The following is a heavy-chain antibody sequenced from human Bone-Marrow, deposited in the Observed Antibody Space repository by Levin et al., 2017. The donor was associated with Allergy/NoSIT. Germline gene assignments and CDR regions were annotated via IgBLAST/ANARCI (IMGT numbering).Heavy chain of an antibody. CDR1: GFNFSTYN. CDR2: INSGSTDI. D-gene: IGHD3-9*01. CDR3: ARDRTYGILRNYGMDV. J-gene: IGHJ6*02. V-gene: IGHV3-21*01. Sequence: SCAASGFNFSTYNMNWVRQAPGKALEWVSSINSGSTDIYYADSLKGRFTISRDNAENSLYLQMNGLRAGDTAMYYCARDRTYGILRNYGMDVWGQGTTVTVSS.